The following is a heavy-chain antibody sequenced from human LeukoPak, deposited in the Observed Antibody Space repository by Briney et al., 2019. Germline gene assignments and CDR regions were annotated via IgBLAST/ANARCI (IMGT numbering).Heavy chain of an antibody. V-gene: IGHV1-2*02. Sequence: ASVKVSCKASGYTFTGYYMHWVRQAPGQGLEWMGWINPNSGGTNYAQKFQGRVTMTRDTSIGTAYMELSRLRSDDTAVYYCARDPDYYGSGTYFDYWGQGTLVTVSS. CDR3: ARDPDYYGSGTYFDY. CDR2: INPNSGGT. J-gene: IGHJ4*02. D-gene: IGHD3-10*01. CDR1: GYTFTGYY.